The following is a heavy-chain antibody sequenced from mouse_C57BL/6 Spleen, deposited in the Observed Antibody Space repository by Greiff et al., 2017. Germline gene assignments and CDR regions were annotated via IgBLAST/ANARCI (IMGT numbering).Heavy chain of an antibody. V-gene: IGHV1-15*01. Sequence: QVQLQQSGAELVKPGASVTLSCKASGYTFTGYGMPWVKQTPVHGLEWIGAIDPGTGDTAYNEKFKGKAILTADKSSSTAYMELRSLTSEDSDVYYRTREGREVDFGYWGQGTTLTVAS. D-gene: IGHD1-1*02. CDR1: GYTFTGYG. CDR3: TREGREVDFGY. CDR2: IDPGTGDT. J-gene: IGHJ2*01.